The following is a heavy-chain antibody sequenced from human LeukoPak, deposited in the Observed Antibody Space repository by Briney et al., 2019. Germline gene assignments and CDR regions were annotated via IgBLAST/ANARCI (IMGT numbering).Heavy chain of an antibody. CDR3: ARVGWGFGELLPLGY. J-gene: IGHJ4*02. V-gene: IGHV4-39*07. CDR1: GGSISSSSYY. CDR2: IYYSGST. Sequence: SETLSLTCTVSGGSISSSSYYWGWIRQPPGKGLEWIGSIYYSGSTYYNPSLKSRVTISVDTSKNQFSLKLSSVTAADTAVYYCARVGWGFGELLPLGYWGQGTLVTVSS. D-gene: IGHD3-10*01.